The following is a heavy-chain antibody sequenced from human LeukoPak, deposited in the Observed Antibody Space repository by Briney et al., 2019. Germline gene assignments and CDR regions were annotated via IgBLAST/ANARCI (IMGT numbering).Heavy chain of an antibody. CDR3: ARHSNYAQDDY. CDR1: GFTFSTYS. CDR2: ISSSSSTK. Sequence: GGSLRLSCAASGFTFSTYSMTWVRQAPGKGLEWVSYISSSSSTKYYADSVKGRFTISRDNAKNSLYLQMNSLRAEDTAVYYCARHSNYAQDDYWGQGTLVTVSS. D-gene: IGHD4-11*01. V-gene: IGHV3-48*01. J-gene: IGHJ4*02.